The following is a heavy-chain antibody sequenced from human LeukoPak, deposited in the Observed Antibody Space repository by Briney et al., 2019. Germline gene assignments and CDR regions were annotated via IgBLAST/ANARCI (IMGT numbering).Heavy chain of an antibody. CDR3: ARSVKQLVPTLVFDY. V-gene: IGHV3-30-3*01. CDR2: ISYDGSNK. J-gene: IGHJ4*02. CDR1: GFTFSSYA. D-gene: IGHD6-6*01. Sequence: GGSLRLSCAASGFTFSSYAMHWVRQAPGKGLEWVAVISYDGSNKYYADSVKGRFTISRDNSKNTLYLRMNSLRAEDTAVYYCARSVKQLVPTLVFDYWGQGTLVTVSS.